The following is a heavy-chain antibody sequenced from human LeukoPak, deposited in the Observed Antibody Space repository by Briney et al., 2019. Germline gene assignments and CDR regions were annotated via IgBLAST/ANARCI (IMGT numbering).Heavy chain of an antibody. V-gene: IGHV3-48*01. CDR1: GFTLNSYG. J-gene: IGHJ4*02. CDR2: VSSSGGTT. D-gene: IGHD6-6*01. CDR3: ARGGAARPDY. Sequence: GGSLRLSCVASGFTLNSYGMDWVRQAPGKGLEWVSYVSSSGGTTNYADSVKGRFPTSRDNAKNSVYLQMNSLRAEDTAVYYCARGGAARPDYWGQGTLVTVSS.